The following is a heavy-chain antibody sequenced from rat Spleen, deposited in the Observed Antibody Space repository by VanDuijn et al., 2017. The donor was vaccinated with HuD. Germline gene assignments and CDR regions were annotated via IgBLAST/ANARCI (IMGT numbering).Heavy chain of an antibody. J-gene: IGHJ2*01. CDR1: GFTFSNYD. V-gene: IGHV5-29*01. D-gene: IGHD1-3*01. CDR2: ISYDGITT. Sequence: EVQLVESGGGSVQPGRSLKLSCAASGFTFSNYDLAWVRQAPAWGLEWVASISYDGITTYYRDSVRGRFTISRDNAKSTLYLQMDSLRSEDTATYYCARHAGDYGSYFDYWGQGVMVTVSS. CDR3: ARHAGDYGSYFDY.